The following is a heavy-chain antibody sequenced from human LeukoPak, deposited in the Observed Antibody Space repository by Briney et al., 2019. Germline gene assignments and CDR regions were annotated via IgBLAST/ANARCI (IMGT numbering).Heavy chain of an antibody. D-gene: IGHD4-23*01. CDR1: GFTFSTYA. CDR3: AKGTYGGNPGRYFDY. CDR2: IRSSGDNT. V-gene: IGHV3-23*01. J-gene: IGHJ4*02. Sequence: GGSLRLSCAASGFTFSTYAMSWVRQVPGKGLEWVSAIRSSGDNTYYTDSVKGRFTISRDISKNTLYLQMNSLGVDDTAVYYCAKGTYGGNPGRYFDYWGQGTLVTVSS.